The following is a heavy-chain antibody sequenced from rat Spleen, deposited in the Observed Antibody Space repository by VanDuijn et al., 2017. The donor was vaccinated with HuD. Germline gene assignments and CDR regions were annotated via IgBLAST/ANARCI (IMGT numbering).Heavy chain of an antibody. V-gene: IGHV5-27*01. CDR2: ISAGGDNT. CDR3: ATGPRILRLDWFAY. Sequence: EVQLVESGGGQVQPGRSLKLSCAASGFTFSNYYMAWVRQAPTKGLEWVAYISAGGDNTYYRDSVKGRFTISRDNAKSTLYLQMDSLRSEDTATYYCATGPRILRLDWFAYWGQGTLVTVSS. D-gene: IGHD1-6*01. CDR1: GFTFSNYY. J-gene: IGHJ3*01.